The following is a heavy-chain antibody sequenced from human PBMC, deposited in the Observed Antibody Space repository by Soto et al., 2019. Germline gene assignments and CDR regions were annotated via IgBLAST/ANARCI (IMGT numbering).Heavy chain of an antibody. CDR2: IWYDGSNK. V-gene: IGHV3-33*01. J-gene: IGHJ5*02. CDR1: GFTFSIYG. D-gene: IGHD2-2*01. Sequence: VGSLRHSCAASGFTFSIYGVHRFRQAPGKGLERVAVIWYDGSNKYYADSVKGRFTISRDNSKNTLYLQMNSLRAEDTAVYYCARSGYCSSSRWFMGANWFDPWGQGNLVTVSS. CDR3: ARSGYCSSSRWFMGANWFDP.